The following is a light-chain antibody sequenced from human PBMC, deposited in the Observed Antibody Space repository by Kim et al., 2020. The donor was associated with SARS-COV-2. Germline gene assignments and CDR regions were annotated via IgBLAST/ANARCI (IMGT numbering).Light chain of an antibody. CDR2: GAS. CDR1: QTISTS. Sequence: EIVLTQSPATLSVSPGERATLSCRASQTISTSLAWYQQKPGQAPRLLIHGASTRATGIPARFSGSGSGTEFTLTITSLQSEVFAVYYCQQYHDWPRTFGQGTKVDIK. J-gene: IGKJ1*01. CDR3: QQYHDWPRT. V-gene: IGKV3-15*01.